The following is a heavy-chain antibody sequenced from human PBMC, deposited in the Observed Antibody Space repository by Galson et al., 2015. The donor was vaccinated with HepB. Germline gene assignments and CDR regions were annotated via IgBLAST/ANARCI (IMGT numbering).Heavy chain of an antibody. CDR3: ARGPSIAAAIYFDY. J-gene: IGHJ4*02. CDR1: GFTFSSYG. Sequence: SLRLSCAASGFTFSSYGIGWVRQTPGKGLEWVGVICPGDCDTRYTASFQGPFTISSDKSKSTAYLQWNSLKATDTAMYYCARGPSIAAAIYFDYWGQGTLVTVSS. CDR2: ICPGDCDT. V-gene: IGHV5-51*01. D-gene: IGHD6-13*01.